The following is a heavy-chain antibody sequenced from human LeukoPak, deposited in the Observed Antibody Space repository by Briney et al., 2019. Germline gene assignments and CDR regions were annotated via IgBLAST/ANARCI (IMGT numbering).Heavy chain of an antibody. D-gene: IGHD2-2*01. Sequence: GGSLRLSCAASGVTFSCYSMNWVRQAPGKGPEWVSPIIISSYIYYTDSLKGRFTISRDNAKNSLHLQMNSLRAEDTAVYYCARDNHCSSTSCYFLHYYYYYMDVWGKGTTVTVSS. CDR2: IIISSYI. CDR3: ARDNHCSSTSCYFLHYYYYYMDV. CDR1: GVTFSCYS. J-gene: IGHJ6*03. V-gene: IGHV3-21*01.